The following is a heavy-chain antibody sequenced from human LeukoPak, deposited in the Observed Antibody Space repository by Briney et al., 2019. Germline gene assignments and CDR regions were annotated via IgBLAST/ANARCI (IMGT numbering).Heavy chain of an antibody. CDR2: IYYSGST. J-gene: IGHJ4*02. CDR3: ARERYCSGGSCYWGGRYFDY. CDR1: GGSFSSYY. V-gene: IGHV4-59*01. D-gene: IGHD2-15*01. Sequence: PSETLPLTCAVYGGSFSSYYWSWIRQPPGKGLEWIGYIYYSGSTNYNPSLKSRVTISVDTSKNQFSLKLSSVTAADTAVYYCARERYCSGGSCYWGGRYFDYWGQGTLVTVSS.